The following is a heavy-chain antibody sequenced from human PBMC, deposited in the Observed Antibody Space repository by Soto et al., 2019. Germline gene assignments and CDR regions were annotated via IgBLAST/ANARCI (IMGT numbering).Heavy chain of an antibody. V-gene: IGHV1-18*01. CDR1: GYTFTSYG. CDR2: IGAYNGNT. D-gene: IGHD3-10*01. J-gene: IGHJ1*01. CDR3: ARDVGRITMVRGVSQH. Sequence: ASVNVSCKASGYTFTSYGISFVRQAPGQGLEWIGWIGAYNGNTNYAQKLQGRVTMTTDTSTSTAYMELRSLRSDDTAVYHCARDVGRITMVRGVSQHWGQGTLVTVSS.